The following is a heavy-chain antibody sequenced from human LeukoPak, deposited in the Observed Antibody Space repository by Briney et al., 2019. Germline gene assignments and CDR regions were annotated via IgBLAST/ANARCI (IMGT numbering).Heavy chain of an antibody. CDR3: VRDGGVSGYDLLDY. J-gene: IGHJ4*02. D-gene: IGHD5-12*01. CDR1: GFTFSNYW. Sequence: GGTLRLSCAASGFTFSNYWMTWVRQAPGKGLEWVAHINQDGSKEYYMDSVKARFTISRDNAKNSLSLQMNSLRAEDTAVYYCVRDGGVSGYDLLDYWGQGTLVTVSS. CDR2: INQDGSKE. V-gene: IGHV3-7*01.